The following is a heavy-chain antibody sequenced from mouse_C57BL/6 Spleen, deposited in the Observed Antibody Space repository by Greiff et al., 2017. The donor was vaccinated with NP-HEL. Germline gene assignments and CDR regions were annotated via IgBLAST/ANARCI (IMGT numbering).Heavy chain of an antibody. CDR3: ARFVAMDY. CDR2: IYPGDGDT. Sequence: VQLQQSGPELVKPGASVKISCKASGYAFSSSWMNWVKQRPGQGLEWIGRIYPGDGDTNYNGKFKGKATLTADKSSSTAYMQLSSLTSEDSAVYFCARFVAMDYWGQGTSVTVSS. V-gene: IGHV1-82*01. J-gene: IGHJ4*01. CDR1: GYAFSSSW.